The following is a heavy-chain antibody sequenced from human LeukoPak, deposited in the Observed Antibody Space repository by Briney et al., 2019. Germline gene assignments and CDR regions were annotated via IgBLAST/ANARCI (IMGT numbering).Heavy chain of an antibody. V-gene: IGHV3-21*01. CDR3: ARGKVGYSYFDY. CDR1: GFTFSTYS. J-gene: IGHJ4*02. CDR2: ISSSSGYI. Sequence: PGGSLRLSCAASGFTFSTYSMNWVRQAPGKGLEWVSSISSSSGYIHYADSVKGRFTISRDNAKNSLYLQMNSLRDTDTAVYYCARGKVGYSYFDYWGQGILVTVSS. D-gene: IGHD5-18*01.